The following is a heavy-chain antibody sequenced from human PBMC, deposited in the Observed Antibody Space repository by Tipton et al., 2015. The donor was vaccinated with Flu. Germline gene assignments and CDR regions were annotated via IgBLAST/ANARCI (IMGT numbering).Heavy chain of an antibody. CDR2: IQRTGNA. CDR3: ARRDYSNYVSEPKNWLDP. CDR1: GDSVASDYF. V-gene: IGHV4-38-2*01. Sequence: LSLTCSVSGDSVASDYFWGWNRWTPGKGMEWIGNIQRTGNAYYNPSLKSRVSISVDKFKNHFSLRLNSVTAADTAVYFCARRDYSNYVSEPKNWLDPCGQGTLVTVSS. D-gene: IGHD4-11*01. J-gene: IGHJ5*02.